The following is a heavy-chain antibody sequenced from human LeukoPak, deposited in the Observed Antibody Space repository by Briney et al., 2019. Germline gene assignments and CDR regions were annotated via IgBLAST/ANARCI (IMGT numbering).Heavy chain of an antibody. D-gene: IGHD3-3*01. CDR1: GFTFSNYA. V-gene: IGHV3-23*01. Sequence: GGSLRLSCAASGFTFSNYAMSWVRQAPGKGLDWVSDISGSGGSTYYADSVKGRFTISRDNSKNTLYLQMNSLRAEDTAVYYCAKDFTANYDFWSGYPHWGQGTLVTVSS. CDR2: ISGSGGST. J-gene: IGHJ4*02. CDR3: AKDFTANYDFWSGYPH.